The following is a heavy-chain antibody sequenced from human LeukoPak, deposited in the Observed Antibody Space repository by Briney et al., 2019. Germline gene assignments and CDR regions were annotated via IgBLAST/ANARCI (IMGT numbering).Heavy chain of an antibody. Sequence: SETLSLTCTVSGGSISSYYWSWIRQPPGKGLEWIGYIYYSGSTNYNPPLKSRVTISVDTSKNQFSLKLSSVTAADTAVYYCARDRTLYYENWFDPWGQGTLVTVSS. V-gene: IGHV4-59*01. CDR2: IYYSGST. D-gene: IGHD3-3*01. J-gene: IGHJ5*02. CDR3: ARDRTLYYENWFDP. CDR1: GGSISSYY.